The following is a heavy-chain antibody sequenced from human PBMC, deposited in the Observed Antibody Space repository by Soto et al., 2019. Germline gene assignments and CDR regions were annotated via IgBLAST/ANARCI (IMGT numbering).Heavy chain of an antibody. D-gene: IGHD2-21*02. J-gene: IGHJ6*02. CDR2: IYPGDSDT. CDR3: ASLCVGDTRKHKKFSYYYGMDV. V-gene: IGHV5-51*01. Sequence: GESLKISCKGSGYSFTSYWIGWVRQMPGKGLEWMGIIYPGDSDTRYSPSFQGQVTISADKSISTAYLQWGSLKASETAMYYCASLCVGDTRKHKKFSYYYGMDVWGQGTTVTVSS. CDR1: GYSFTSYW.